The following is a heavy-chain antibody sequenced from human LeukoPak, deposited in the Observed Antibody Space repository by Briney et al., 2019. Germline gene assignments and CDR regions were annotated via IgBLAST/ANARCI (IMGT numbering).Heavy chain of an antibody. CDR3: VRERFHGSGAPKFDF. Sequence: PGGSLRLSCAASGITFSSYGMSWVRQAPGKGLEWVSCISGSGSYIYYADSVKGRFTISRDNAKNSLHLQVNSLRAEDTAVYYCVRERFHGSGAPKFDFWGQGTLVTVSS. D-gene: IGHD3-10*01. CDR1: GITFSSYG. J-gene: IGHJ4*02. V-gene: IGHV3-21*06. CDR2: ISGSGSYI.